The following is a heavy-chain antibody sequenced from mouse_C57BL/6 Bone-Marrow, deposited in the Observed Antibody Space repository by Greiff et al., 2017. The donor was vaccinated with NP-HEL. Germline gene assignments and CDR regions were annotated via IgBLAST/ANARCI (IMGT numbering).Heavy chain of an antibody. D-gene: IGHD3-3*01. J-gene: IGHJ1*03. CDR3: ARTRERYFDV. CDR2: IYPGDGDT. V-gene: IGHV1-82*01. Sequence: QVQLKESGPELVKPGASVKISCKASGYAFSSSWMNWVKQRPGKGLEWIGRIYPGDGDTNYNGKFKGKATLTADKSSSTAYMQLSSLTSEDSAVYFCARTRERYFDVWGTGTTVTVSS. CDR1: GYAFSSSW.